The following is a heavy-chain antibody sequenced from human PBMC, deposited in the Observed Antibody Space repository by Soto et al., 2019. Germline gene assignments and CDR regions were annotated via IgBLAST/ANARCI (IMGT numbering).Heavy chain of an antibody. J-gene: IGHJ4*02. CDR1: GFTFSSYA. CDR2: ISYDGSNK. CDR3: ATGLNVDTAMVEEGY. Sequence: QVQLVESGGGVVQPGRSLRLSCAASGFTFSSYAMHWVRQAPGKGLEWVAVISYDGSNKYYADSVKGRFTISRDNSKNTLYLQMNSLRAEDTAVYYCATGLNVDTAMVEEGYWGQGTLVTVSS. V-gene: IGHV3-30-3*01. D-gene: IGHD5-18*01.